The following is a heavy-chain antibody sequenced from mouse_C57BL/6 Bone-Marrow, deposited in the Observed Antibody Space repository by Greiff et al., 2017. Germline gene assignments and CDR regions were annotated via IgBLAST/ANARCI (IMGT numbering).Heavy chain of an antibody. V-gene: IGHV5-16*01. Sequence: EVHLVESEGGLVQPGSSMKLSCTASGFTFSDYYMAWVRQVQEKGLEWVANINYDGSSTYYLDSLKSRFILSRDNAKNILYLQMSSLKSEDTATYYCARDGDYGSSYVFDDWGQGTTLTVSS. CDR3: ARDGDYGSSYVFDD. CDR2: INYDGSST. CDR1: GFTFSDYY. J-gene: IGHJ2*01. D-gene: IGHD1-1*01.